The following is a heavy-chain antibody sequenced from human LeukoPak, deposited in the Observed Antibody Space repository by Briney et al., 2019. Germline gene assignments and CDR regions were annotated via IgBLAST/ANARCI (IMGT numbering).Heavy chain of an antibody. CDR3: AREDTYGSGTYPRPYYFDY. J-gene: IGHJ4*02. Sequence: ASVKVSCKASGGTLSSYAIRWVRQAPGQGLAWMGRIIPILGIANYAQKFQGRVTITADKSTSTAYMELSSLRSEDTAVYYCAREDTYGSGTYPRPYYFDYWGQGTLVTVSS. CDR2: IIPILGIA. D-gene: IGHD3-10*01. CDR1: GGTLSSYA. V-gene: IGHV1-69*04.